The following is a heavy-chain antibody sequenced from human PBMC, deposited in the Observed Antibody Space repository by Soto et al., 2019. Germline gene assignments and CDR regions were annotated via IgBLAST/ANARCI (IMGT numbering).Heavy chain of an antibody. J-gene: IGHJ5*02. Sequence: SETLSLTGAISGDSVSSNTAAWNWIRQSPSRGLEWLGRTYYRSKWYYDYAASVKSRMTINRATSKNQFSLLLNSVIPEDTAVYYCARDADSWFDHWGQGTLVTVSS. V-gene: IGHV6-1*01. CDR2: TYYRSKWYY. CDR1: GDSVSSNTAA. CDR3: ARDADSWFDH.